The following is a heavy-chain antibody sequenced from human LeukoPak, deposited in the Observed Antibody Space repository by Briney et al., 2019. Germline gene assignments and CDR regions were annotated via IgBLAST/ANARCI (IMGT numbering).Heavy chain of an antibody. V-gene: IGHV1-2*02. CDR1: GYTFTGYY. CDR3: ARSTSYYFDY. J-gene: IGHJ4*02. Sequence: ASVKVSCKASGYTFTGYYMHWVRQAPGQGLEWMGWINPNSGGTNYAQKFQGSVTMTRDTSISTAYMELSRLRSDDTAAYYCARSTSYYFDYWRQGTLVTVSS. CDR2: INPNSGGT.